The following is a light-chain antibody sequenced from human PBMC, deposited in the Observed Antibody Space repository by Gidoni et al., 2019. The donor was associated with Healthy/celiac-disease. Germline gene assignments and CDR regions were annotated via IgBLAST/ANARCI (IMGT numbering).Light chain of an antibody. Sequence: DFQLPQSPSSLSASVGDRVTITCQASQDISNNLTWYQQKPGKAPKLLIYDASNLETGVPSRFSGSGSGTDFTFTISSLQPEDIATYYCQQYDNLPFTFGHGTKVDIK. CDR3: QQYDNLPFT. J-gene: IGKJ3*01. V-gene: IGKV1-33*01. CDR2: DAS. CDR1: QDISNN.